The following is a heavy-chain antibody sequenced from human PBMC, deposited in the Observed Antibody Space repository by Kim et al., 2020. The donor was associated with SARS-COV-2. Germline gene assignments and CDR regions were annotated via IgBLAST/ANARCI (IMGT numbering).Heavy chain of an antibody. CDR2: ISGSGGST. J-gene: IGHJ4*02. D-gene: IGHD3-22*01. V-gene: IGHV3-23*01. CDR1: GFTFSSYA. Sequence: GGSLRLSCAASGFTFSSYAMSWVRQAPGKGLEWVAAISGSGGSTDYADSVKGRFTISRDNSKNTLYLQMISLRAEDTAVYYCAKDNYYDSSGYPDWGQGTLVTVSS. CDR3: AKDNYYDSSGYPD.